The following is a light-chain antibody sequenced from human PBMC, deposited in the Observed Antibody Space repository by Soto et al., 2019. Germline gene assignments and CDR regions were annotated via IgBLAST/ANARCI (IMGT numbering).Light chain of an antibody. CDR3: QQYNNWPPDT. V-gene: IGKV3-15*01. CDR1: QSVNNN. Sequence: EIILTQSPASLSVSPGERATLSCRASQSVNNNLAWYQQKRGQAPRLLIYGASTRATGIPGRFRGSGSGTAFTPTITSPQSEDFAVYFCQQYNNWPPDTFGQGTKLEIK. CDR2: GAS. J-gene: IGKJ2*01.